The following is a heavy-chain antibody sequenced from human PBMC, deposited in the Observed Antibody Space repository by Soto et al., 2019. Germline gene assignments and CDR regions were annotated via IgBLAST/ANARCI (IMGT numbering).Heavy chain of an antibody. CDR2: IWYDGSNK. Sequence: QVQLVESGGGVAQPGRSLRLSCEASGFTFSSYAMDWVRQAPGTGLVWVAVIWYDGSNKYYADSVKGRFTISRDTSKDTVYLQMNSLRAEDTSVYHCARGGYYDTSGYYSTSYYFDYWGQGTLVTVSS. V-gene: IGHV3-33*01. CDR3: ARGGYYDTSGYYSTSYYFDY. CDR1: GFTFSSYA. D-gene: IGHD3-22*01. J-gene: IGHJ4*02.